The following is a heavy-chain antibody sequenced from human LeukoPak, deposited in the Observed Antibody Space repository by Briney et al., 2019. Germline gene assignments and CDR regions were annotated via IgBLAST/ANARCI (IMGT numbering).Heavy chain of an antibody. V-gene: IGHV1-69*13. J-gene: IGHJ6*02. CDR3: ARDSVTAIIPNYYYYGMDV. D-gene: IGHD2-21*02. CDR2: IIPILGTA. CDR1: GGTFSSYA. Sequence: SVKVSCKASGGTFSSYAISWVRQAPGQGLEWMGGIIPILGTANYAQKFQGRVTITADESTSTAYMELSSLRSEDTAVYYCARDSVTAIIPNYYYYGMDVWGQGTTVTVSS.